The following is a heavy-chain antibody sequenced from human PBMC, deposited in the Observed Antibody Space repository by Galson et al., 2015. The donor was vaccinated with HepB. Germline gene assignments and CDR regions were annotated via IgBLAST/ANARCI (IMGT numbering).Heavy chain of an antibody. CDR1: GFTFSSYA. V-gene: IGHV3-23*01. CDR3: AKHEGQH. Sequence: SLRLSCAASGFTFSSYAMTWVRQAPGKGLEWVSSISESGGYTDYADSVKGRFTISRDNSKNTLFLQMHSLRADDTAAYYCAKHEGQHWGQGTLVTVSS. J-gene: IGHJ1*01. CDR2: ISESGGYT.